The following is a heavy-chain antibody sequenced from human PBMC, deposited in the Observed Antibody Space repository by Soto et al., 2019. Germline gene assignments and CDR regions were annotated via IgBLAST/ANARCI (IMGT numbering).Heavy chain of an antibody. CDR3: VRDGDRPRADAFDF. D-gene: IGHD6-6*01. J-gene: IGHJ3*01. CDR2: INSDAASR. CDR1: GFTFNYFW. Sequence: EVHLVESGGGLVQPGGSLRLSCEASGFTFNYFWMHWVRQAPGKGLMWVSRINSDAASRSYADSVEGRFTISRDNAKNTVYLEMSDLRVEDTALYYCVRDGDRPRADAFDFWGHGTMVTVSS. V-gene: IGHV3-74*01.